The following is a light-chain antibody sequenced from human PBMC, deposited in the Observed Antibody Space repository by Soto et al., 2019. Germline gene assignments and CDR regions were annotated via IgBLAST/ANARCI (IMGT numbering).Light chain of an antibody. Sequence: QSALTQPRSVSGSPGQSVTISCTGTSSDVGGYHYVSWYQQHPDKAPKLMISDVNKRPSGVPDRFSGSKSGNTASLTISGLQAEDEADYYCCSYAGTYPWVFGGGTKLTVL. CDR3: CSYAGTYPWV. J-gene: IGLJ3*02. CDR1: SSDVGGYHY. CDR2: DVN. V-gene: IGLV2-11*01.